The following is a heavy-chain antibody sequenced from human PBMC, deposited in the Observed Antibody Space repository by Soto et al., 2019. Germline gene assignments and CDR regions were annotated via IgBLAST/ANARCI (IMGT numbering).Heavy chain of an antibody. Sequence: GGSLRLSCAASRFIFSDYAMNWVRQAPGKGLERVSSIGGSNTDSYYADSVKGRFIISRDNSKNTMYLQMNSLRDDDTAVYYCAKDAVSYNGKWDWFDSWGQGTLVTVSS. J-gene: IGHJ5*01. CDR2: IGGSNTDS. D-gene: IGHD1-26*01. CDR3: AKDAVSYNGKWDWFDS. V-gene: IGHV3-23*01. CDR1: RFIFSDYA.